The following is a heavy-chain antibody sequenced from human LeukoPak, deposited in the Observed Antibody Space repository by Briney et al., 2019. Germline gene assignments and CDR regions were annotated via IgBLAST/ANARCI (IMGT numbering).Heavy chain of an antibody. V-gene: IGHV3-21*01. J-gene: IGHJ4*02. D-gene: IGHD4-17*01. Sequence: GGSLRLSCAASGFTFSSYSMNWVRQAPGKGLEWVSSISSSSSYIYYADSVKGRFTISRDNAKNSLYLQMNSLRAEDTAVYYCARQGIYGDYVDYFDYWGREPWSPSPQ. CDR2: ISSSSSYI. CDR1: GFTFSSYS. CDR3: ARQGIYGDYVDYFDY.